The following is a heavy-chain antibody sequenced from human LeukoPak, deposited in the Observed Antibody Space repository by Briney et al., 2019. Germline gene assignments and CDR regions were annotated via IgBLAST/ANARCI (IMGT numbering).Heavy chain of an antibody. CDR3: ARHVISGSRLTRRVTYMDV. CDR2: INHSGST. Sequence: SETLSLPCAVHGGSFSGYYWSWIRQPPGKGPEWIGEINHSGSTNYNPSLKSRVTISVDTSKNQFSLKLSSVTAADTAVYYCARHVISGSRLTRRVTYMDVWGKGTTVTISS. D-gene: IGHD3-9*01. J-gene: IGHJ6*03. CDR1: GGSFSGYY. V-gene: IGHV4-34*01.